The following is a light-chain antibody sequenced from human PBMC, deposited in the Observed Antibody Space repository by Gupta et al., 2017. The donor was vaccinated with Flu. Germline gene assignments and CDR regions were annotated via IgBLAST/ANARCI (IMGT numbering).Light chain of an antibody. Sequence: EIVLTQSPGTLSLSPGERATLSCRASQSIRNRYLAWYQQKRGQAPRLLIYGASNRAPGISDRLSGSGSGTDFTLTISRLEPEDFAVYSCQQYDNLPRTFGQGTKLEIK. J-gene: IGKJ2*01. CDR2: GAS. CDR3: QQYDNLPRT. V-gene: IGKV3-20*01. CDR1: QSIRNRY.